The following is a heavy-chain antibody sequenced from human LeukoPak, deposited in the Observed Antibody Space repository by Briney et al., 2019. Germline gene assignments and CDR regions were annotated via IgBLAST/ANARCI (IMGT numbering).Heavy chain of an antibody. J-gene: IGHJ3*02. Sequence: SETLSLTCTVSGYSISSGYYWGWTRQPPGKGLEWIGSIYHSGSTYYNPSLKSRVTISVDTSKNQFSLKLSSVTAADTAVYYCARGYYYDSSGYYYNDAFDIWGQGTMVTVSS. CDR3: ARGYYYDSSGYYYNDAFDI. V-gene: IGHV4-38-2*02. D-gene: IGHD3-22*01. CDR1: GYSISSGYY. CDR2: IYHSGST.